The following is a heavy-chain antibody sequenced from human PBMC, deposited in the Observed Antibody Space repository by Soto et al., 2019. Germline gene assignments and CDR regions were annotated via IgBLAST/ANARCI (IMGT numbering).Heavy chain of an antibody. J-gene: IGHJ3*01. V-gene: IGHV4-4*07. Sequence: QVKLQESGPGLVKPSETVSLICTVSGDSISGYYWSWIRQPAGKGLEWIGRIYSSGNANYNPSLKSRVSMSVDMSKNQLSLKVTSVTAADTAMYYCARGDVFDLWGQGTKVTVSS. CDR3: ARGDVFDL. CDR2: IYSSGNA. CDR1: GDSISGYY.